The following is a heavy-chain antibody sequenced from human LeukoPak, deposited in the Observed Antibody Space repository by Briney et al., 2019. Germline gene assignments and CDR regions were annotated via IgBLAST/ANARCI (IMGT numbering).Heavy chain of an antibody. CDR2: IIPIFGTA. D-gene: IGHD3-22*01. CDR3: ARDPQASYYYDSSGYYSGFDY. V-gene: IGHV1-69*13. J-gene: IGHJ4*02. Sequence: SVKVSCKASGYTFTSYGISWVRQAPGQGLEWMGGIIPIFGTANYAQKFQGRVTITADESTSTAYMGLSSLRSEDTAVYYCARDPQASYYYDSSGYYSGFDYWGQGTLVTVSS. CDR1: GYTFTSYG.